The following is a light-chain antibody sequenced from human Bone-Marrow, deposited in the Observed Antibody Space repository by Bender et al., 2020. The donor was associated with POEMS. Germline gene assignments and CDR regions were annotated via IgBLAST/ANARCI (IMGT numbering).Light chain of an antibody. V-gene: IGLV2-14*03. CDR1: SSDVGGLDY. CDR2: DVN. CDR3: SSYSSSTTLYV. Sequence: QSALTQPPSASGSPGQSITISCTRTSSDVGGLDYVSWYQQHPGEAPKLVIYDVNSRPSGVSNRFSGSKSGNTASLTISGLRAEDEADFYCSSYSSSTTLYVFGTGTKLTVL. J-gene: IGLJ1*01.